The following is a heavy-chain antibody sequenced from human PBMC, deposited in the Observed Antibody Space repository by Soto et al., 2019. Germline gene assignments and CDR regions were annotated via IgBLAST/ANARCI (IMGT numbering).Heavy chain of an antibody. CDR1: GFIFSNYA. CDR3: AGRTGYPFDY. V-gene: IGHV3-23*01. Sequence: EVQLLESGGGLVQPGGSLRLSCAASGFIFSNYAMNWVRQAPGKGLEWVSAVGGNGLDTCYADSVKSRFTNSRDNSKYPRALQMNSQRAEDQSVYYCAGRTGYPFDYCGQGTLVTVS. CDR2: VGGNGLDT. J-gene: IGHJ4*02. D-gene: IGHD3-9*01.